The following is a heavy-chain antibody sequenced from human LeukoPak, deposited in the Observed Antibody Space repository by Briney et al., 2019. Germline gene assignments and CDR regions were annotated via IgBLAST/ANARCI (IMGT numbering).Heavy chain of an antibody. J-gene: IGHJ3*02. CDR2: IKSKTDGGTT. D-gene: IGHD3-22*01. V-gene: IGHV3-15*01. CDR3: TEIVVVTNDAFDI. CDR1: GFTFSNAW. Sequence: GGSLRLSCAASGFTFSNAWMSWLRQAPGKGLEWVGRIKSKTDGGTTDYAAPVKGRFTISRDDSKNTLYLQMNSLKTEDTAVYYCTEIVVVTNDAFDIWGQGTMVTVSS.